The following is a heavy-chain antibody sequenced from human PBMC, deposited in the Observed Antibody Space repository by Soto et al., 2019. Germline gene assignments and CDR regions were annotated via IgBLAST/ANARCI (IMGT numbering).Heavy chain of an antibody. D-gene: IGHD6-13*01. CDR2: ISSSGSTI. CDR1: GFTFSSYE. CDR3: ARGIKVAAGGYYYGMEV. V-gene: IGHV3-48*03. Sequence: GWSLRLSCAASGFTFSSYEMNLVRQAPGKGLEWVSYISSSGSTIYYADSVKGRFTISRDNAKNSLYLQMNSLRAEDTAVYYCARGIKVAAGGYYYGMEVWGQGTKVTVSS. J-gene: IGHJ6*02.